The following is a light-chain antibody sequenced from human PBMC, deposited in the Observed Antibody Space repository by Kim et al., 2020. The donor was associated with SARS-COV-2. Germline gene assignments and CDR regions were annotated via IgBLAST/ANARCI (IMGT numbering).Light chain of an antibody. CDR1: QSVNTY. CDR2: DAS. V-gene: IGKV3-11*01. CDR3: QQRSNWRLT. Sequence: EIVLTQSPATLSLSPGERATLSCRANQSVNTYLAWYQQKPGQAPRLLIYDASHRATGIPARFSGSGSGTDFTLTISSLESEDSAVYYCQQRSNWRLTFGGGTKVDIK. J-gene: IGKJ4*01.